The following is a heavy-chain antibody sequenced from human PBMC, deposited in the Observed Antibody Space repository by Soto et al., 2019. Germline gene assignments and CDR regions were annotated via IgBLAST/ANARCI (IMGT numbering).Heavy chain of an antibody. Sequence: PGGSLRLSCAASEFTFSFYWMTWVRQAPGKGLEWVASIKEDGTEQYYVDSVKGRFTVSRDNAKNSLYLQMNNLRVEDTAVYYCARRRSSVYWGPGTLVTVFS. D-gene: IGHD3-3*01. CDR3: ARRRSSVY. CDR2: IKEDGTEQ. V-gene: IGHV3-7*01. J-gene: IGHJ4*02. CDR1: EFTFSFYW.